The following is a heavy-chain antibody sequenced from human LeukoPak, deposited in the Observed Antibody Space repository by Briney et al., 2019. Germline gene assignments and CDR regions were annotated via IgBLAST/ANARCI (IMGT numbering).Heavy chain of an antibody. CDR3: ARNRAILKDYYYYYMDV. Sequence: GASVKVSCKASGYTFTSYAMNWVRQAPGQGLEWMGRINTNTGNPTYAQGFTGRFVFSLDTSVSTAYLQISSLKAEDTAVYYCARNRAILKDYYYYYMDVWGKGTTVTVSS. CDR2: INTNTGNP. J-gene: IGHJ6*03. D-gene: IGHD1-26*01. CDR1: GYTFTSYA. V-gene: IGHV7-4-1*02.